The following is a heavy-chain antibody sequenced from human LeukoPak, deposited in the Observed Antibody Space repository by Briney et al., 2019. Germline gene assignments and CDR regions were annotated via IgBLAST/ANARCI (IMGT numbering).Heavy chain of an antibody. CDR3: ARFCSSTSCYGFDP. Sequence: KPSETLSLTCTVSGGSISNYYWSWIRQPPGKGLEWIRYIYYSGGTNYNPSLKSRVTISLDTSKNQFSLKLSSVTAADTAVYYCARFCSSTSCYGFDPWGQGTLVTVSS. V-gene: IGHV4-59*01. D-gene: IGHD2-2*01. CDR1: GGSISNYY. CDR2: IYYSGGT. J-gene: IGHJ5*02.